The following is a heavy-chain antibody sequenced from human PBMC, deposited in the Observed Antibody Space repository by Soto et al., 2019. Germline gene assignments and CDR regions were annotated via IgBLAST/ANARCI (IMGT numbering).Heavy chain of an antibody. V-gene: IGHV4-34*01. Sequence: SETLSLTCAVYGGSFSGYYWSWIRQPPGKGLEWIGEINHSGSTNYNPSLKSRVTISVDTSKNQFSLKLSSVTAADTAVYYCARGSWVGATHFDYWGQGTLVTV. D-gene: IGHD1-26*01. CDR3: ARGSWVGATHFDY. CDR2: INHSGST. J-gene: IGHJ4*02. CDR1: GGSFSGYY.